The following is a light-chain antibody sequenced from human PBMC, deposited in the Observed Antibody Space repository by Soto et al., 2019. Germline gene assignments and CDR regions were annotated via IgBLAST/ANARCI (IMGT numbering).Light chain of an antibody. J-gene: IGKJ4*01. V-gene: IGKV1-39*01. Sequence: DIQMTQSPSTLSASVGDTVTITCRASQNINTWLAWYQQKPGKAPKLLISGASSLQGGVPSRFSGSGSGKDFTLTISSLQPEDFATYYCQQGSFTLTFGGGTKLEIK. CDR1: QNINTW. CDR2: GAS. CDR3: QQGSFTLT.